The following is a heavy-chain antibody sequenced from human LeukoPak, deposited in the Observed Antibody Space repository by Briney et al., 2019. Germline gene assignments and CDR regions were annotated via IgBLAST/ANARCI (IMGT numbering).Heavy chain of an antibody. J-gene: IGHJ4*02. D-gene: IGHD3-22*01. CDR3: ARGSYSSGGQTWRFDY. Sequence: PSETLSLTCTVSGGSIISYYWSWIRQPPGKGLEWIGYIYYSGSTNYNPSLKSRVTISVDTSKNQFSLNLTSVTAADTALYYCARGSYSSGGQTWRFDYWGQGALVTVSS. CDR2: IYYSGST. V-gene: IGHV4-59*01. CDR1: GGSIISYY.